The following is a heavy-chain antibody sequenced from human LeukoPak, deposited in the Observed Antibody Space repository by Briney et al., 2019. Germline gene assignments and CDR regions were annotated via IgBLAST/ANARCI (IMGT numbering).Heavy chain of an antibody. Sequence: GGSLRLSCAASGVTFSSYAMSWVRQAPGKGLEWVSAISGSGGSTYYADSVKGRFTISRDNSKNTLYLQMNSPRAEATAVYYCARPPVAGLYYFDYWGQGTLVTVSS. CDR2: ISGSGGST. D-gene: IGHD6-19*01. CDR1: GVTFSSYA. CDR3: ARPPVAGLYYFDY. V-gene: IGHV3-23*01. J-gene: IGHJ4*02.